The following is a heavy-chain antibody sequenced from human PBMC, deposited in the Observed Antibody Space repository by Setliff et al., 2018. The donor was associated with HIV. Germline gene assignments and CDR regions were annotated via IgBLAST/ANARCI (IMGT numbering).Heavy chain of an antibody. CDR3: ERDNLYYNTWNASPVYGLDV. V-gene: IGHV3-23*01. D-gene: IGHD3-3*01. Sequence: GGSLRLSCAASGFTFSNYAMSWVRQAPGEGLEWVSAILSTGERTFYADSVQGRFTIFRDNAKNSLYLQMNSLRGEDTAVYFCERDNLYYNTWNASPVYGLDVWGQGTTVTVSS. CDR1: GFTFSNYA. J-gene: IGHJ6*02. CDR2: ILSTGERT.